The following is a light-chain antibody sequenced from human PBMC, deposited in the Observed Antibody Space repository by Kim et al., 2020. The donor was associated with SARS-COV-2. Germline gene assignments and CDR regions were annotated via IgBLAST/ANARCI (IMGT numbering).Light chain of an antibody. CDR1: QNANSW. CDR2: RTS. J-gene: IGKJ2*02. Sequence: SASVGDRVTITCRASQNANSWLAWYQQRPGNAPKLLIYRTSILEIGVPSRFIGSGSGTEYTLTIDGLQPDDFATYYCQHYNHFPWTFGQGTKLEI. CDR3: QHYNHFPWT. V-gene: IGKV1-5*03.